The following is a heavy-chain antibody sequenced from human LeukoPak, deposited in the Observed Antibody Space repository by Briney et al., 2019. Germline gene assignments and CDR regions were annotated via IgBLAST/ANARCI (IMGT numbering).Heavy chain of an antibody. Sequence: GGSLRLSYAASGFTFSSYAMHWVRQAPGKGLEWVAVISYDGSNKYYADSVKGRFTISRDNSKNTLYLQMNSLRAEDTAVYYCAGDHYYDSSGLFDYWGQGTLVTVSS. V-gene: IGHV3-30-3*01. CDR3: AGDHYYDSSGLFDY. CDR1: GFTFSSYA. D-gene: IGHD3-22*01. CDR2: ISYDGSNK. J-gene: IGHJ4*02.